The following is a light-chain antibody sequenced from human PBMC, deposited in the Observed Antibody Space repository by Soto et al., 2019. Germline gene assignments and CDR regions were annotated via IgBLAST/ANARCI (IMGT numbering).Light chain of an antibody. CDR1: QSVSSN. Sequence: EIVMTQSTATLSVSPGERATLSCRASQSVSSNVAWYQQIPGQTPRLLIYGASTRATGIPVRFSGSGSGTEFTLTISSLQSEDCAVYYCHQYDDGPYTFGQGTKVEI. V-gene: IGKV3-15*01. CDR3: HQYDDGPYT. CDR2: GAS. J-gene: IGKJ2*01.